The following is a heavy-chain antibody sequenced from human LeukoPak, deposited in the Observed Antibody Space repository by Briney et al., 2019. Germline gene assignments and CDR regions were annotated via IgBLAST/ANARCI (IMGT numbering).Heavy chain of an antibody. J-gene: IGHJ4*02. CDR3: ARSHIGLVVTALFAY. D-gene: IGHD2-21*02. CDR1: GFTLRSYA. V-gene: IGHV3-30*04. Sequence: GRSLTLSCAAPGFTLRSYAMHWLRQAPGKVLEGVAGISYDGRKKYYADSVKDRFTISRGNAKNTLYLQMNRLRAEDTAVYYCARSHIGLVVTALFAYWGQGTLVTVSS. CDR2: ISYDGRKK.